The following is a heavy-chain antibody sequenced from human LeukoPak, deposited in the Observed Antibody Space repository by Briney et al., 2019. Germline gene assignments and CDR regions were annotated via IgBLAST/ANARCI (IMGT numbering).Heavy chain of an antibody. J-gene: IGHJ4*02. D-gene: IGHD2-15*01. CDR1: GFTFRSYA. V-gene: IGHV3-23*01. Sequence: HAGGSLRLSCAASGFTFRSYAMSWVRQAPGKGLEWVSAISKDADATYYAGSVKGRFTISRDNSKDTLSLQMNSLRAEDTAVYYCAKESPYCHGTDCRIYYFDSWGQGILVTVSS. CDR2: ISKDADAT. CDR3: AKESPYCHGTDCRIYYFDS.